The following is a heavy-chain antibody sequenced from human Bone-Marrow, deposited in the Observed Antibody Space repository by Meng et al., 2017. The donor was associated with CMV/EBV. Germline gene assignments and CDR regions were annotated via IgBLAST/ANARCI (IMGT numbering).Heavy chain of an antibody. CDR2: ISSSSSYI. J-gene: IGHJ4*02. CDR3: ARDVGYCSGGSCYAYLR. D-gene: IGHD2-15*01. CDR1: GFTFSSYS. Sequence: GESLKISCAASGFTFSSYSMNWVRQAPGKGLEWVSSISSSSSYIYYADSVKGRFTISRDNAKNSLYLQMNSLRAEDTAVYYCARDVGYCSGGSCYAYLRWGQGTLVTVSS. V-gene: IGHV3-21*04.